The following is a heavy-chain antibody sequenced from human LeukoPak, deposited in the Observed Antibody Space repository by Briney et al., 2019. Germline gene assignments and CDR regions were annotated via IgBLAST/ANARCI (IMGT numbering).Heavy chain of an antibody. CDR2: IYTSGST. D-gene: IGHD4-23*01. CDR1: GGSISSYY. V-gene: IGHV4-4*09. J-gene: IGHJ4*02. CDR3: ARRGGDY. Sequence: SETLSLTCTVSGGSISSYYWSWIRQPPGKGLEWIGYIYTSGSTNYNPSPNSRVTISIDTSKNQVSLKLTSVTAADTAVYYCARRGGDYWGQGILVTVSS.